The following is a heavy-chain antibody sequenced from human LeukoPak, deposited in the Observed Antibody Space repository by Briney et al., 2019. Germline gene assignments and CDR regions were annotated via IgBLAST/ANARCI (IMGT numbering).Heavy chain of an antibody. CDR1: GFTFSNAW. D-gene: IGHD4-17*01. CDR3: TRARDGDLYYDY. V-gene: IGHV3-49*04. CDR2: IRSKAYGGTT. J-gene: IGHJ4*02. Sequence: GGSLRLSCAASGFTFSNAWMSWVRQAPGKGLEWVGFIRSKAYGGTTEYAASVKGRFTISRDDSKSIAYLQMDSLKTEDTAVYYCTRARDGDLYYDYWGQGTLVTVSS.